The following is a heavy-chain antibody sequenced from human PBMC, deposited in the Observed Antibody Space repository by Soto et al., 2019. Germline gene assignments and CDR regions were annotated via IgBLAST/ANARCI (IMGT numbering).Heavy chain of an antibody. V-gene: IGHV3-15*01. CDR3: TTGLGQQLVVFDY. D-gene: IGHD6-13*01. CDR1: GLTFNNAW. CDR2: IKSKADGETT. Sequence: EVQLAESGGGLVKPGGSLRLSCAASGLTFNNAWLSWVRQAPGKGLEWVGRIKSKADGETTDYAAPVKGRFTISRDDSKNMLYLQMDSLKTEDTALYYCTTGLGQQLVVFDYWGQGTLITVSS. J-gene: IGHJ4*02.